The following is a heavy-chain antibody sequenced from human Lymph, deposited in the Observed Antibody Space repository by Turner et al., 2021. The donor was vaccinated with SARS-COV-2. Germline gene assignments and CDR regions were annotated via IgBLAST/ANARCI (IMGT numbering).Heavy chain of an antibody. V-gene: IGHV3-23*01. J-gene: IGHJ4*02. D-gene: IGHD3-22*01. CDR3: AKGVRGAMIVVVIPYFDY. CDR2: ISGSGGDT. Sequence: EVQLLDAGGGWVQPGGSLKPPRAACGLTFSSYAMGWVRQAPGKGLVWVSAISGSGGDTYYADSVKGRFTISRDNSKNTLYLQMNSLRAEDTAVYYCAKGVRGAMIVVVIPYFDYWGQGTLVTVSS. CDR1: GLTFSSYA.